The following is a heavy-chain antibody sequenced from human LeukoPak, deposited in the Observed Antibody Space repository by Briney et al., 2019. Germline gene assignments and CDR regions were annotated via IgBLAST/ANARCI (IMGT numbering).Heavy chain of an antibody. Sequence: PGGSLRLSCAASGFTFSNAWMTWVRQAPGKGLEWVSVLYRGSTTYYADSVKGRFTISRDNSKNTVYLQMDSLRDDDTAIYFCATAGRDHGDYYWGQGTLVTVSS. CDR1: GFTFSNAW. D-gene: IGHD4-17*01. CDR3: ATAGRDHGDYY. J-gene: IGHJ4*02. CDR2: LYRGSTT. V-gene: IGHV3-53*01.